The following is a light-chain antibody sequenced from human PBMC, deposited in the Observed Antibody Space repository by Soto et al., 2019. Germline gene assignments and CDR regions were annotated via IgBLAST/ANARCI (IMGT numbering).Light chain of an antibody. V-gene: IGKV3-15*01. CDR2: GSS. CDR1: QSVSSS. Sequence: EIVMTQSPATLSVSPGERATLSCRASQSVSSSLARYQQKPGQXPXXLIYGSSTRATGIPARFSGSGSGTEFTLTISSLQSEDFAVDYCQQYNNWWTFGQGTKVDIK. J-gene: IGKJ1*01. CDR3: QQYNNWWT.